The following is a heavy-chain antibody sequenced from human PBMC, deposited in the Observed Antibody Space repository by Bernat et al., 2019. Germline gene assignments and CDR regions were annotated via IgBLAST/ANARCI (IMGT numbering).Heavy chain of an antibody. CDR2: IYPGDSET. J-gene: IGHJ5*02. CDR3: ARRYCSGGTCPNNWFDP. V-gene: IGHV5-51*01. Sequence: EVQLVQSGAAVKKPGESLKISCKASGYSFTNYWLGWVRQMPGKGLEWMGIIYPGDSETRYSPSFQGQVPISADTSISTAYLQWSSMKASDTAMYYCARRYCSGGTCPNNWFDPWGQGTLVTVSS. CDR1: GYSFTNYW. D-gene: IGHD2-15*01.